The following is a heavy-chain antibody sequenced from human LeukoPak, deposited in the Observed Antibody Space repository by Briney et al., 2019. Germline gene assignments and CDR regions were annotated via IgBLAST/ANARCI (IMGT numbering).Heavy chain of an antibody. D-gene: IGHD3-10*01. CDR2: ISGTFGST. CDR3: AKRGDERGLYYFDY. Sequence: GGSLRLSCAASGFTFSSHAMSWVRQAPGKGLEWVSTISGTFGSTYYADSVKGRSTISRDNSKNTLYLQMNSLRAEDTAVYYCAKRGDERGLYYFDYWGQGTLVTVSS. J-gene: IGHJ4*02. V-gene: IGHV3-23*01. CDR1: GFTFSSHA.